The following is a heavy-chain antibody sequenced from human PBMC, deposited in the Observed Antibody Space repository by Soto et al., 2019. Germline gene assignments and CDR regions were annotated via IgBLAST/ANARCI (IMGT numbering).Heavy chain of an antibody. J-gene: IGHJ6*02. Sequence: ASVKVSCKASGYTFTDYYMHWVRQAPGQGLEWMGWINPNSGGTNYAQKFQGRVTMTRDTSISTAYMALNRLRSDDTAVYYCARDQSPSSGWPGMDVWGQGTTVTVSS. CDR2: INPNSGGT. CDR3: ARDQSPSSGWPGMDV. V-gene: IGHV1-2*02. CDR1: GYTFTDYY. D-gene: IGHD6-19*01.